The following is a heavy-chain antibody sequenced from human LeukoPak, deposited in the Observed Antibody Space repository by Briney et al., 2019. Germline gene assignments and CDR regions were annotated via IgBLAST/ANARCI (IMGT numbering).Heavy chain of an antibody. J-gene: IGHJ4*02. CDR2: IYSGGST. CDR1: GFTVSSNY. D-gene: IGHD2-15*01. Sequence: GGSLRLSCAASGFTVSSNYMSWVRQAPGKGLEWVSVIYSGGSTYYADSVKGRFTISRDNSKNTVYLQMNSLRAEDTAVYYCATDHRSGGSCYDYWGQGTLVTVSS. CDR3: ATDHRSGGSCYDY. V-gene: IGHV3-66*01.